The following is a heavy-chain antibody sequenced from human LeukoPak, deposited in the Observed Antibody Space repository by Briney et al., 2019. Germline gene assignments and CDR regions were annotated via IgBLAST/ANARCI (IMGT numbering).Heavy chain of an antibody. Sequence: PGGSLRLSCAASGFTFSNAWMSWVRQAPGKGLEWVGRIKSKPDGGTTDYAAPVKGRFTISRDDSKNTLYLQMNSLKTEDTALYYCTTASDILTGLYWGQGTLVTVSS. J-gene: IGHJ4*02. D-gene: IGHD3-9*01. CDR1: GFTFSNAW. CDR3: TTASDILTGLY. CDR2: IKSKPDGGTT. V-gene: IGHV3-15*01.